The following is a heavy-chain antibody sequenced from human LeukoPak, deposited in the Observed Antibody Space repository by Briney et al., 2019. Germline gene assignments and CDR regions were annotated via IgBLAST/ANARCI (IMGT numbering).Heavy chain of an antibody. Sequence: PSETLSLTCTVSGGSISSYYWSWIRQPPGKGLEWIGYIYYSGSTNYNPSLKSRVTISVDTSKNQFSLKLSSVTAADTAVYYCARQRVVPAAILHYWFDPWGQGTLVTVSS. CDR1: GGSISSYY. J-gene: IGHJ5*02. CDR2: IYYSGST. CDR3: ARQRVVPAAILHYWFDP. D-gene: IGHD2-2*02. V-gene: IGHV4-59*08.